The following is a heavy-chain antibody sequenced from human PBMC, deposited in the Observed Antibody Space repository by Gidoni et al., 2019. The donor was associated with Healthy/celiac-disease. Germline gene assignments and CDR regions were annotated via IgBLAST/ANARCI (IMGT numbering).Heavy chain of an antibody. J-gene: IGHJ4*02. D-gene: IGHD2-15*01. CDR2: ISSSSSYI. CDR1: GFTFSSYS. V-gene: IGHV3-21*01. CDR3: ARDKDVGYCSGGSCYAPYYFDY. Sequence: EVQLVESGGGLVKPGGSLRLSCAASGFTFSSYSMNWVRQAPGKGLGWVSSISSSSSYIYYADSVKVRFTIARDNAKNSLYLQMNSLRAEDTAVYYCARDKDVGYCSGGSCYAPYYFDYWGQGTLVTVSS.